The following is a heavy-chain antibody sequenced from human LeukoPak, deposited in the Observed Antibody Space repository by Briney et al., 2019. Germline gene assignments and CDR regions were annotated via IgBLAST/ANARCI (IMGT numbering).Heavy chain of an antibody. CDR3: AREVSSRIDFDY. CDR2: ISYDGSNK. V-gene: IGHV3-30*04. CDR1: GFTFSSYA. D-gene: IGHD6-13*01. Sequence: PGRSLRISCAASGFTFSSYAMHWVRQAPGKGLEWVAVISYDGSNKYYADSVKGRFTISRDNSKNTLYLQMNSLRAEDTAVYYCAREVSSRIDFDYWGQGTLVTVSS. J-gene: IGHJ4*02.